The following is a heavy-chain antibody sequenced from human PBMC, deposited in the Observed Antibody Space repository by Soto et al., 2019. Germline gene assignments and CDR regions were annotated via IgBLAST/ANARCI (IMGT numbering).Heavy chain of an antibody. D-gene: IGHD6-19*01. J-gene: IGHJ5*01. CDR3: VRMYSSGWYDF. CDR1: GFTFSSYD. Sequence: EVQLVESGGGLVQPGGSLRLSCAASGFTFSSYDMHWVRQAPGKRLEWVSIIDTAGDTYYPGSVKGRFTISRENANNSLYLQMNSLRAGDTAIYYCVRMYSSGWYDFWGQGTLVTVS. V-gene: IGHV3-13*01. CDR2: IDTAGDT.